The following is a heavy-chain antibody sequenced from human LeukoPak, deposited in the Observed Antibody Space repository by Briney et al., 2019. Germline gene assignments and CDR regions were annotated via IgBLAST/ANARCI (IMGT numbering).Heavy chain of an antibody. V-gene: IGHV3-30*18. D-gene: IGHD5-18*01. J-gene: IGHJ4*02. Sequence: PGGSLRLSCAASGFTFSSYGMHWVRQAPGKGLGWVAVISYDGTNKYHAVSVKGRFTISRDNSKNTLYLQMNSLRAEDTAVYYCAKDSRKFVDTAMVARNYFDYWGQGTLVTVSS. CDR2: ISYDGTNK. CDR3: AKDSRKFVDTAMVARNYFDY. CDR1: GFTFSSYG.